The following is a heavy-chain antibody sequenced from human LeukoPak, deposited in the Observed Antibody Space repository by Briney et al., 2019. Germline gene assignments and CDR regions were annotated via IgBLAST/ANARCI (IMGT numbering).Heavy chain of an antibody. J-gene: IGHJ5*02. D-gene: IGHD6-13*01. CDR2: INPTGGSA. Sequence: ASVKVSCKTSGYSFTAFYIHWVRQAPGQGLEWMGIINPTGGSASYAQKFQGRVSMTRDTSTSTLYLELSSQRSEDTAVYYCARDRSGSRWRWFDPWGQGTLVTVSS. CDR3: ARDRSGSRWRWFDP. V-gene: IGHV1-46*01. CDR1: GYSFTAFY.